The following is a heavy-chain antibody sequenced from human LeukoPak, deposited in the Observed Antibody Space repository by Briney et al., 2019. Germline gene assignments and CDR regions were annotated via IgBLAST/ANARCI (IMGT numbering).Heavy chain of an antibody. Sequence: QTGGSLRLSCAASGFTFDDYAMHWVRQAPGKGLEWVSLISGDGGSTYYADSVKGRFTISRDNSKNSLYLQMNSLRTEDTALYYCAEAHSSSWYAVGYWGQGTLVTVSS. J-gene: IGHJ4*02. CDR3: AEAHSSSWYAVGY. V-gene: IGHV3-43*02. D-gene: IGHD6-13*01. CDR2: ISGDGGST. CDR1: GFTFDDYA.